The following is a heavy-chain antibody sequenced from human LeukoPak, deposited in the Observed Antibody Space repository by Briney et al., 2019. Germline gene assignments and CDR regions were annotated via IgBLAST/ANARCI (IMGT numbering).Heavy chain of an antibody. J-gene: IGHJ4*02. V-gene: IGHV3-30-3*01. D-gene: IGHD6-19*01. CDR1: GFTFSSYA. CDR3: ARGSVAGTRFDY. CDR2: ISYDGSNK. Sequence: GGSLRLSCAASGFTFSSYAMHWVRQAPGKGLEWVAVISYDGSNKYYADSVKGRFTISRDNSKNTLYLQMNSLRAEDTAVYYCARGSVAGTRFDYWGQGTLVTVSS.